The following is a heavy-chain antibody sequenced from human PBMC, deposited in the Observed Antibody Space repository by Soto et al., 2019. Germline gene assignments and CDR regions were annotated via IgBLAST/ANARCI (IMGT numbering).Heavy chain of an antibody. CDR2: ISSSSSTI. D-gene: IGHD2-15*01. Sequence: GGSLRLSCAASGFTFSSYAMHWVRQTPGKGLEWVSYISSSSSTIYYADSVKGRFTISRDNAKNSLYLQMNSLRDEDTAVYYWARIGYCSGGSCSEGFDYWGQGTLVTVSS. V-gene: IGHV3-48*02. J-gene: IGHJ4*02. CDR3: ARIGYCSGGSCSEGFDY. CDR1: GFTFSSYA.